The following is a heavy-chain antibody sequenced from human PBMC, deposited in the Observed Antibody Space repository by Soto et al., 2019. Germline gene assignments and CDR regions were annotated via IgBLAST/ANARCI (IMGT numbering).Heavy chain of an antibody. CDR3: AKDWGGGDCYNCGVFAY. Sequence: QVQLVESGGGVVQPGRSLRLSCAASGFTFSTYGMHWVRQAPGKGLEWVAVISFDGSNKYYADSVKGRFTISRDNSKNTLYRRMTSLRAEERVVYYCAKDWGGGDCYNCGVFAYGGRGTLVPVPS. CDR2: ISFDGSNK. CDR1: GFTFSTYG. V-gene: IGHV3-30*18. J-gene: IGHJ4*02. D-gene: IGHD2-21*02.